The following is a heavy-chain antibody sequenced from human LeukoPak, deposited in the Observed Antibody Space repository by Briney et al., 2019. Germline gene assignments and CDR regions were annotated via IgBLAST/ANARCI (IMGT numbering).Heavy chain of an antibody. J-gene: IGHJ4*02. CDR1: GYSLTALS. CDR3: ATDMVGYCGDVTCYSEAY. Sequence: ASVKVSCKVSGYSLTALSMHWVRQAPGKGLEWMGGFDPEVGKTMYAEKLDGRLTVTDDISTDTAYMQLSSLRLEDTAVYYCATDMVGYCGDVTCYSEAYWGQGTLVTVSS. V-gene: IGHV1-24*01. D-gene: IGHD2-21*01. CDR2: FDPEVGKT.